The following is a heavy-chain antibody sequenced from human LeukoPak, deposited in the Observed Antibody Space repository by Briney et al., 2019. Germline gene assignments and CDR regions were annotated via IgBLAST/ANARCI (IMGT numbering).Heavy chain of an antibody. V-gene: IGHV4-39*07. CDR3: ARHGPLHSSGWKRGRGKRYFDY. D-gene: IGHD6-19*01. J-gene: IGHJ4*02. CDR2: IYYSGST. CDR1: GGSISSSRYY. Sequence: SETLSLTCTVSGGSISSSRYYWRWIRQPPGTGLEWIASIYYSGSTYYNPFLKSRVTISVDTSKNQFSLKLSSVTAADTAVYYCARHGPLHSSGWKRGRGKRYFDYWGQGTLVTVSS.